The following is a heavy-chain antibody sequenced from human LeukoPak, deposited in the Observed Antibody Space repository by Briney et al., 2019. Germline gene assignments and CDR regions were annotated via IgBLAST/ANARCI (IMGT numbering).Heavy chain of an antibody. Sequence: ASVKVSCKASGGTFSSYAISWVRQAPGQGLEWMGGIIPIFGTANYAQKFQERVTITRDMSTSTAYTELSSLRSEDTAVYYCATPGGNSLDFDYWGQGTLVTVSS. CDR3: ATPGGNSLDFDY. J-gene: IGHJ4*02. CDR1: GGTFSSYA. V-gene: IGHV1-69*05. D-gene: IGHD4-23*01. CDR2: IIPIFGTA.